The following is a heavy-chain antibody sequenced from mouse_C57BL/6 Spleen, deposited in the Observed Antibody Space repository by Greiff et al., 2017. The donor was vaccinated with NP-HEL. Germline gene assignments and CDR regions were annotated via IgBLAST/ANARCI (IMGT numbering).Heavy chain of an antibody. Sequence: EVKVVEAGGGLVKPGGSLKLSCAASGFTFSDDGMHWVRQAPGKGLEWVAYISSVSSTIYYADPVKGRFTISRDTAEDTLFLQRTSLRSEDTAMYYCARDPLTTVVALDAMDYWGQGTSVTVSS. CDR1: GFTFSDDG. V-gene: IGHV5-17*01. CDR3: ARDPLTTVVALDAMDY. CDR2: ISSVSSTI. J-gene: IGHJ4*01. D-gene: IGHD1-1*01.